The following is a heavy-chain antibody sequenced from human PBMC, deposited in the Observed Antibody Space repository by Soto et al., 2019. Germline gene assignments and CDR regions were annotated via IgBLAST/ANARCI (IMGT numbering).Heavy chain of an antibody. CDR2: VIPIFSIV. D-gene: IGHD3-3*01. V-gene: IGHV1-69*01. CDR1: GGTFSNSP. Sequence: QVQLVQSGAEVKRPGSSVKVSCKASGGTFSNSPIAWVRLAPGQGLEWMGGVIPIFSIVKYAQKFQGRVTFTADDSTSTAYMELSSLTSEDTAVYYCARGRTIFGVVHFDYWVQGTLVTVSS. J-gene: IGHJ4*02. CDR3: ARGRTIFGVVHFDY.